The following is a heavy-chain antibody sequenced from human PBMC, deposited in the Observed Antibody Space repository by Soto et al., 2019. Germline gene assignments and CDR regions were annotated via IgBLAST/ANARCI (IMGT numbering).Heavy chain of an antibody. CDR2: IIPIFGTA. J-gene: IGHJ6*02. Sequence: QVQLVQSGAEVKKPGSSVKVSCKASGGTFSSYAISWVRQAPGQGLEWMGGIIPIFGTANYAQKLQGRVTIIADESTSTAYMELRSLRSEDTAVYYCASAVGIGDHYYGMDVWGQGTTVTVSS. D-gene: IGHD1-26*01. CDR1: GGTFSSYA. CDR3: ASAVGIGDHYYGMDV. V-gene: IGHV1-69*12.